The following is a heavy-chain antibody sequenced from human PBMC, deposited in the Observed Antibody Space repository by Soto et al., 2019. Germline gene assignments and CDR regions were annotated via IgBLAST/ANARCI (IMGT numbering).Heavy chain of an antibody. CDR1: GGSFSGYY. J-gene: IGHJ5*02. CDR3: ARRGDFSGGSCYMNRYPTLQDWVGP. CDR2: INHSGST. V-gene: IGHV4-34*01. Sequence: SQTLSLTCAVYGGSFSGYYWSWIRQPPGKGLEWIGEINHSGSTNYNPSLKRRVTISVDTSKNQFSLTLSSVTAADTAVYYCARRGDFSGGSCYMNRYPTLQDWVGPRGQGALVNVPP. D-gene: IGHD2-15*01.